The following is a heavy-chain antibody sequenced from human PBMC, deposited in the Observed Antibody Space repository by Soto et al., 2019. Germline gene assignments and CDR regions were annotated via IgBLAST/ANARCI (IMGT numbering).Heavy chain of an antibody. CDR3: ARGVATNEFDS. V-gene: IGHV4-59*01. CDR2: IFYSCYT. J-gene: IGHJ4*02. CDR1: GGSINSDY. D-gene: IGHD5-12*01. Sequence: QVQLQESGPGLVKPSETLSLTCTVSGGSINSDYWSWIRQPPGKGLEWFGYIFYSCYTKHDPSLKSRVTISVDTSKNQFSLTLSSVTAADTAVYYCARGVATNEFDSWGQGTLVTVSS.